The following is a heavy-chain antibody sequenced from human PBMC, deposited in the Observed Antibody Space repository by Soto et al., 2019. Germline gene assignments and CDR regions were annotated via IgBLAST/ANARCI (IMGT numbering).Heavy chain of an antibody. CDR3: ASWRPSGWPLVY. J-gene: IGHJ4*02. V-gene: IGHV1-18*01. CDR1: GYTFTSCG. CDR2: ISAYNGNT. D-gene: IGHD6-19*01. Sequence: ASVKVSCKASGYTFTSCGISWVQQAPGQGLEWMGWISAYNGNTNYAQKLQGRVTMTTDTSTSTAYMELRSLRSDDTAVYYCASWRPSGWPLVYWGQGTLVTVSP.